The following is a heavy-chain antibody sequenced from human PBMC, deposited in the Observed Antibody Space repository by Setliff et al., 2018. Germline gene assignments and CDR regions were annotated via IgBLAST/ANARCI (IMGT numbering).Heavy chain of an antibody. CDR2: IWYDGSNK. J-gene: IGHJ3*02. Sequence: LSLSCAASGFTFSSYGMHWVRQAPGKGLEWVAVIWYDGSNKYYADSVKGRFTISRDNSKNTLYLQMNSLRAEDTAVYYCAKIALKIAFDIWGQGTMVTVS. CDR3: AKIALKIAFDI. D-gene: IGHD2-21*01. V-gene: IGHV3-33*06. CDR1: GFTFSSYG.